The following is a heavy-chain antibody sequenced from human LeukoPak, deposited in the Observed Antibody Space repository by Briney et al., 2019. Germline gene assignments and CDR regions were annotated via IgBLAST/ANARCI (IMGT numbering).Heavy chain of an antibody. CDR3: ARESESSGWYDY. D-gene: IGHD6-19*01. V-gene: IGHV3-43*02. CDR1: GFVFSDYY. J-gene: IGHJ4*02. Sequence: PGGSLRLSCAASGFVFSDYYMIWIRQAPGKGLEWVSLISGDGGSTFYADSVKGRFTISRDNSKNSLYLQMNSLRSDDTALYYCARESESSGWYDYWGQGTLATVSS. CDR2: ISGDGGST.